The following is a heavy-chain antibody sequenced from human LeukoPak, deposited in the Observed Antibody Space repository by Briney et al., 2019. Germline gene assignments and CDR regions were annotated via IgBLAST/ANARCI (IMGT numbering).Heavy chain of an antibody. CDR1: GGSVSSGNYY. CDR2: IYYSGST. D-gene: IGHD3-3*01. Sequence: LETLSLTCTVSGGSVSSGNYYWSWIRQPPGKGPEWIGYIYYSGSTNYNPSLKSRVTMSVDTSKNQFSLKLTSVTAADTAVYYCARRSGYSPNWFDPWGQGTLVTVSS. V-gene: IGHV4-61*01. J-gene: IGHJ5*02. CDR3: ARRSGYSPNWFDP.